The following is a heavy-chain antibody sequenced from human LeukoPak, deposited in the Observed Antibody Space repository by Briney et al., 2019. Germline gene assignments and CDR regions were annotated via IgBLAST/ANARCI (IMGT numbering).Heavy chain of an antibody. D-gene: IGHD3-22*01. Sequence: ASVKVSCKASGYTFTGYYMHWVRQAPGQGLEWMGWINPNTGGTNYAQKFQGRVTMTSDTSISTAYMELSSLKSDDTAMYYCARAPMIVVVFPPRLDFWGQGTLVTVSS. CDR1: GYTFTGYY. J-gene: IGHJ4*02. CDR2: INPNTGGT. V-gene: IGHV1-2*02. CDR3: ARAPMIVVVFPPRLDF.